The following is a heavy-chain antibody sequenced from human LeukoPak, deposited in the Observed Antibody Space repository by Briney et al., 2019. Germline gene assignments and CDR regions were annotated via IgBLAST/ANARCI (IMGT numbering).Heavy chain of an antibody. J-gene: IGHJ6*02. CDR3: ARAPRYFDWLLSDYYYGMDV. D-gene: IGHD3-9*01. Sequence: GGSLRLSCGGSGFIVSGSYMSWVRQAPGKGLEWVSYISSSGSTIYYADSVKGRFTISRDNAKNSLYLQMNSLRAEDTAVYYCARAPRYFDWLLSDYYYGMDVWGQGTTVTVSS. CDR2: ISSSGSTI. CDR1: GFIVSGSY. V-gene: IGHV3-11*04.